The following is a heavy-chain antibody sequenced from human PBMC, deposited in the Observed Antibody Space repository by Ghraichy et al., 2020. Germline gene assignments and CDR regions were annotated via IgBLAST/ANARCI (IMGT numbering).Heavy chain of an antibody. D-gene: IGHD3-22*01. V-gene: IGHV4-59*01. CDR1: GGSISSYY. CDR3: ARLTVIPHYYDSSGFFDI. Sequence: SETLSLTCTVSGGSISSYYWSWIRQPPGKGLEWIGYIYYSGSTNYNPSLKSRVTISVDTSKNQFSLKLSSVTAADTAVYYCARLTVIPHYYDSSGFFDIWGQGTMVTVSS. J-gene: IGHJ3*02. CDR2: IYYSGST.